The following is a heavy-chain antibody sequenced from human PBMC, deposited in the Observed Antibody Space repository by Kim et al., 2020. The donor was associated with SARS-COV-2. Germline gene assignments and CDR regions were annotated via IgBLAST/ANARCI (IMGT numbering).Heavy chain of an antibody. CDR2: INHSGST. CDR1: GGSFSGYY. Sequence: SETLSLTCAVYGGSFSGYYWSWIRQPPGKGLEWIGEINHSGSTNYNPSLKSRVTISVDTSKNQFSLKLSSVTAADTAVYYCARGRVTMIVVVTPRAFDI. V-gene: IGHV4-34*01. CDR3: ARGRVTMIVVVTPRAFDI. J-gene: IGHJ3*02. D-gene: IGHD3-22*01.